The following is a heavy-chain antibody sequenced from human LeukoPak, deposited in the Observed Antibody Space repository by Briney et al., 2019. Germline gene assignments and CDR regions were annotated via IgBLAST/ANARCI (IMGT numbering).Heavy chain of an antibody. V-gene: IGHV3-23*01. Sequence: PGGSLGLSCAASGFTFSSSAMTWVRQAPGKGLEWVSAINSGGDDTVHADSVKGRLTISRDNSKNTLYLQMNSLRAEDTAKYYCTKGGSYAPLDYWGQGTLVTVSS. CDR1: GFTFSSSA. J-gene: IGHJ4*02. CDR2: INSGGDDT. D-gene: IGHD1-26*01. CDR3: TKGGSYAPLDY.